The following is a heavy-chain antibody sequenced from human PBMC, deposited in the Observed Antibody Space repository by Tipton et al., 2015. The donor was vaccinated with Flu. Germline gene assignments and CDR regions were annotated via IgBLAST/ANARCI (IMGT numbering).Heavy chain of an antibody. CDR1: GYDFATYW. CDR3: ARHMYGGYNDY. CDR2: IYPDDSEV. D-gene: IGHD5-24*01. V-gene: IGHV5-51*01. J-gene: IGHJ4*02. Sequence: VQLVQSGAEVVKPGESLKISCKGSGYDFATYWIGWARQMPGKGLEWMGIIYPDDSEVRYSPSFQGQVTISADKSITTAYLQWSRLKASDTAIYYCARHMYGGYNDYWGQGTQVSVSS.